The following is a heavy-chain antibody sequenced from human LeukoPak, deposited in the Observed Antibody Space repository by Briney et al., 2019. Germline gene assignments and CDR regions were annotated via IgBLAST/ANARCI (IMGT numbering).Heavy chain of an antibody. V-gene: IGHV1-2*04. CDR1: GYTFTGYY. Sequence: GASVKASCKASGYTFTGYYMHWVRQAPGQGLEWMGWINPNSGGTNYAQKFQGWVTMTRDTSISTAYMELSRLRSDDTAVYYCARGAGIFGVVTNYYFDYWGQGTLVTVSS. J-gene: IGHJ4*02. CDR2: INPNSGGT. CDR3: ARGAGIFGVVTNYYFDY. D-gene: IGHD3-3*01.